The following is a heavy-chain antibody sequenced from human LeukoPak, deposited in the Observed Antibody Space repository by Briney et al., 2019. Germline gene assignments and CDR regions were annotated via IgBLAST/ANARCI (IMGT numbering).Heavy chain of an antibody. CDR3: ARVRYSSGFYYFDY. Sequence: GGSLRLSCAASGFTYSSYEMNCVRQAPGKGLEWGAYISSSGSTIYYADSVKGRFTSSRDNAKNSLYLQMNSLRAEDTAVYYCARVRYSSGFYYFDYWGQGTLVTVSS. CDR1: GFTYSSYE. V-gene: IGHV3-48*03. CDR2: ISSSGSTI. D-gene: IGHD6-19*01. J-gene: IGHJ4*02.